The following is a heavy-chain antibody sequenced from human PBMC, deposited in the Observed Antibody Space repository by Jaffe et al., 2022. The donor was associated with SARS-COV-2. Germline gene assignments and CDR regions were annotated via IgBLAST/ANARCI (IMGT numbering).Heavy chain of an antibody. V-gene: IGHV3-30*18. J-gene: IGHJ4*02. Sequence: QVQLVESGGGVVQPGRSLRLSCAASGFTFSSYGMHWVRQAPGKGLEWVAVISYDGSNKYYADSVKGRFTISRDNSKNTLYLQMNSLRAEDTAVYYCAKDPTSYSSNGDYWGQGTLVTVSS. CDR1: GFTFSSYG. CDR3: AKDPTSYSSNGDY. CDR2: ISYDGSNK. D-gene: IGHD6-13*01.